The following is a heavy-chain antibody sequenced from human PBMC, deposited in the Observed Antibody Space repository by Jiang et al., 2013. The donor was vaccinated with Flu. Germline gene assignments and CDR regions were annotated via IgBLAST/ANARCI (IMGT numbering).Heavy chain of an antibody. D-gene: IGHD2-2*02. CDR3: ARDGQYCSSTSCYIGWYFDL. J-gene: IGHJ2*01. CDR2: IYHSGST. Sequence: GPGLVKPSGTLSLTCAVSGGSISSSNWWSWVRQPPGKGLEWIGEIYHSGSTNYNPSLKSRVTISVDKSKNQFSLKLSSVTAADTAVYYCARDGQYCSSTSCYIGWYFDLWGLAPWSLSP. V-gene: IGHV4-4*02. CDR1: GGSISSSNW.